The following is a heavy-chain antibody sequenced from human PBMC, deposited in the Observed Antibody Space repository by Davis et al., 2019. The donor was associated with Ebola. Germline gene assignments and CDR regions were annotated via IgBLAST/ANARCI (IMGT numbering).Heavy chain of an antibody. CDR1: GYAFTNYY. D-gene: IGHD5-18*01. Sequence: ASVKVSCKASGYAFTNYYMHWVRQAPGQGLEWMGMINPNDGRTIYAQKFQGRVTITADKSTSTAYMELSGLRSEDTAVYYCAKNVDTLDAMDVWGQGTAVTVSS. CDR3: AKNVDTLDAMDV. CDR2: INPNDGRT. J-gene: IGHJ6*02. V-gene: IGHV1-46*01.